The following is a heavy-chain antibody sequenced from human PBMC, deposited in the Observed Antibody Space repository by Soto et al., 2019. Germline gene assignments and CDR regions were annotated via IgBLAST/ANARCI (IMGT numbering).Heavy chain of an antibody. D-gene: IGHD5-18*01. Sequence: SETLSLTCSVSGGAITNYYWNWIRQTPGKGLEWIGYIYHTGSTSKNPSLKSRVTLSLDTSKNQLTLNLTSVTAADTAIYYCAGSVNRGYSYGYGHWGQGTLVTVSS. J-gene: IGHJ4*02. CDR3: AGSVNRGYSYGYGH. CDR1: GGAITNYY. V-gene: IGHV4-59*01. CDR2: IYHTGST.